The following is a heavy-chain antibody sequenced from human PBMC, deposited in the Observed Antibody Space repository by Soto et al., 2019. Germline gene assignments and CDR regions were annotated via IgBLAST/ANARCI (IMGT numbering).Heavy chain of an antibody. CDR2: IKEDGGVK. CDR1: GFTFSTYW. CDR3: VRDRDLYRDMFHADL. D-gene: IGHD3-10*02. Sequence: GGSLRLSCAASGFTFSTYWMSWVRHAPGKGPEFVANIKEDGGVKNYVDSVRGRSTISADIAENSVILQMNSLRDEDSAVYFCVRDRDLYRDMFHADLWGQGTLVTVSS. J-gene: IGHJ4*01. V-gene: IGHV3-7*01.